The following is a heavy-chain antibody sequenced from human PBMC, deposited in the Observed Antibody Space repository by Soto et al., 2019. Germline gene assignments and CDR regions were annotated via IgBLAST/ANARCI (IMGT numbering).Heavy chain of an antibody. D-gene: IGHD5-18*01. CDR2: INPSGGST. CDR1: GGTFSTYT. CDR3: ARDLGSYGRYFDY. J-gene: IGHJ4*02. V-gene: IGHV1-46*01. Sequence: ASVKVSCKTSGGTFSTYTITWVRQAPGQGLEWMGIINPSGGSTSYAQKFQGRVTMTRDTSTSTVYMELSSLRSEDTAVYYCARDLGSYGRYFDYWGQGTLVTVSS.